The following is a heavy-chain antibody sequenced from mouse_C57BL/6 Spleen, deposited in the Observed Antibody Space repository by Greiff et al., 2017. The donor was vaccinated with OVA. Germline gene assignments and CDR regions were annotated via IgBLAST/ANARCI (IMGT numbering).Heavy chain of an antibody. CDR2: IGPDSGGT. CDR3: SRYEDYTEGYFDD. Sequence: VQLQQSGAELVRPGASVTLSCKASGYTFTGYDMHWVQQTPVHGLEWIGAIGPDSGGTASNQKFKGKAILTADKSSHPVYMELRSLTSEDSAVYYWSRYEDYTEGYFDDWGTGTTVTVSS. D-gene: IGHD2-10*02. J-gene: IGHJ1*03. V-gene: IGHV1-15*01. CDR1: GYTFTGYD.